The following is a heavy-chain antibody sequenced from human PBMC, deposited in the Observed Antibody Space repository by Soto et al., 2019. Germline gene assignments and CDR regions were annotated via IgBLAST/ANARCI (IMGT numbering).Heavy chain of an antibody. CDR3: ARDLAKGGGSAGFDY. CDR1: GYTFTVYY. J-gene: IGHJ4*02. D-gene: IGHD1-26*01. Sequence: ASVKVSCKASGYTFTVYYMHWVRQAPGQGLEWMEWINPKSGGTMYPQKFQGRVTMTWDTSISTAYMALTRLRSDDTAVYYCARDLAKGGGSAGFDYWGQGTLVTVSS. CDR2: INPKSGGT. V-gene: IGHV1-2*02.